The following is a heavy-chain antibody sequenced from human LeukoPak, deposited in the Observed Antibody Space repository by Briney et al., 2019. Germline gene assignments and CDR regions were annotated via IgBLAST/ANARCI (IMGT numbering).Heavy chain of an antibody. Sequence: SETLSLTCTVSGGSISSYYWSWIRQPPGKGLEWIGYIYYSGSTNYNPSLKSRVTISVDTSKSQFSLKLSSVTAADTAVYYCARVSPKYDGSGYSDYWGQGTLVTVSS. CDR1: GGSISSYY. V-gene: IGHV4-59*01. CDR2: IYYSGST. D-gene: IGHD3-22*01. CDR3: ARVSPKYDGSGYSDY. J-gene: IGHJ4*02.